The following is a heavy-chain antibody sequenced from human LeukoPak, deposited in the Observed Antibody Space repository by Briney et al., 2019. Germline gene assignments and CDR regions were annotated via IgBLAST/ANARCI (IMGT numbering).Heavy chain of an antibody. V-gene: IGHV3-72*01. CDR2: IRNKANSYST. J-gene: IGHJ4*02. Sequence: PGGSLRLSCAASGFTFSSYWMSWVRQAPGKGLEWVGRIRNKANSYSTEYAASVKGRFIISSDDSENSLYLQMNSLKTEDTAVYYCARVASGNYGEYDYWGQGTLATVSS. D-gene: IGHD4/OR15-4a*01. CDR1: GFTFSSYW. CDR3: ARVASGNYGEYDY.